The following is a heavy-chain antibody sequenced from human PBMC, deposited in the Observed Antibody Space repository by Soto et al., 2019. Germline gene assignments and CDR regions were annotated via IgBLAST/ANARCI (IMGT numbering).Heavy chain of an antibody. J-gene: IGHJ3*02. Sequence: PGGSLRLSCAASGFTFSSYWMSWVRQAPGKGLEWVANIKQDGSEKYYVDSVKGRFTISRDNAKNSLYLQMNSLRAEDTAVYYCASAYRYYYGSGSYFFAFDIWREVTMVTVSS. CDR3: ASAYRYYYGSGSYFFAFDI. V-gene: IGHV3-7*01. CDR1: GFTFSSYW. CDR2: IKQDGSEK. D-gene: IGHD3-10*01.